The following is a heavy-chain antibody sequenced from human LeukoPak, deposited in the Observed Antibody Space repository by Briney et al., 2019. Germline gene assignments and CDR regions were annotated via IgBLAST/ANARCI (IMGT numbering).Heavy chain of an antibody. Sequence: PSETLSLTCAVYGGSFSGYYWSWIRQPPGKGLEWIGEINHSGSTNYNPSLKSRVTISVDTSKNQFSLKLSSVTAADTAVYYCARASRGKGRMVTPTGHMDVWGKGTTVTVSS. D-gene: IGHD4-23*01. J-gene: IGHJ6*03. CDR3: ARASRGKGRMVTPTGHMDV. CDR1: GGSFSGYY. V-gene: IGHV4-34*01. CDR2: INHSGST.